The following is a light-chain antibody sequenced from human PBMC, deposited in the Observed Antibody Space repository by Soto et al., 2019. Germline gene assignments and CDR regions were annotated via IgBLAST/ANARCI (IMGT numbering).Light chain of an antibody. CDR1: QSVSSY. CDR2: DAS. Sequence: EIVLTQSPATLSLSPGERATLSCRASQSVSSYLAWYQQKPGQAPRLLIYDASNRATGIPARFSGSGSGTDFTLTISSLEPEDSAVYYCQQRSNWPGFGGGTKVEIQ. V-gene: IGKV3-11*01. CDR3: QQRSNWPG. J-gene: IGKJ4*02.